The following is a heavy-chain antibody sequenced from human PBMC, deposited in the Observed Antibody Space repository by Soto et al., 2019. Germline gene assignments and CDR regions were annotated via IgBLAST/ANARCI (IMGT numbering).Heavy chain of an antibody. CDR2: IYYSGST. Sequence: QVQLQESGPGLVKPSQTLSLTCTVSGGSISSGGYYWSWIRQHPGKGLEWIGYIYYSGSTYYNPSRQRRVTISVDTSKTQCSLKLSSVTAADTAVYYCAREGGIVGATAADYWGQGTLVTVSS. D-gene: IGHD1-26*01. J-gene: IGHJ4*02. CDR1: GGSISSGGYY. CDR3: AREGGIVGATAADY. V-gene: IGHV4-31*03.